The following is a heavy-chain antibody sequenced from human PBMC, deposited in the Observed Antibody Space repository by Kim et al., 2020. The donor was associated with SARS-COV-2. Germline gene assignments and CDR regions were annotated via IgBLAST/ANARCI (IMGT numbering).Heavy chain of an antibody. J-gene: IGHJ6*03. CDR2: INHSGST. Sequence: SETLSLTCAVYGGSFSGYYWSWIRQPPGKGLEWIGEINHSGSTNYNPSLKSRVTISVDTSKNQFSLKLSSVTAADTAVYYCARLPPRHDFWSGYYSFASLYYYYMDVWGKGTTVTVSS. V-gene: IGHV4-34*01. CDR3: ARLPPRHDFWSGYYSFASLYYYYMDV. D-gene: IGHD3-3*01. CDR1: GGSFSGYY.